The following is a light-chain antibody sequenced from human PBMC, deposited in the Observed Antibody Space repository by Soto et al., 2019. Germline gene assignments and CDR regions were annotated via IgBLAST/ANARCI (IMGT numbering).Light chain of an antibody. V-gene: IGKV3-20*01. Sequence: EKVLTQSPGTLSLSPGERATLSCRASQSVGSSYLAWYQQKPGQAPRLLIYGASSRATGIPDRFSGSGSGTDFTLTISRLEPEDFVVYYCQQYGSSAPTFGQGTKVEIK. CDR2: GAS. CDR1: QSVGSSY. J-gene: IGKJ1*01. CDR3: QQYGSSAPT.